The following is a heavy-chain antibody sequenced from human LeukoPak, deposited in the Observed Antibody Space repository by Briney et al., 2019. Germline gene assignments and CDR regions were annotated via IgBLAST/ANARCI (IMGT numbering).Heavy chain of an antibody. V-gene: IGHV4-39*07. J-gene: IGHJ4*02. CDR2: IYYSGST. D-gene: IGHD3-3*01. CDR3: ARDLYYDFWSGYYIYFDY. CDR1: GGSISSSSYY. Sequence: TSETLSLTCTVSGGSISSSSYYRGWIRQPPGKGLEWIGSIYYSGSTYYNPSLKSRVTISVDTSKNQFSLKLSSVTAADTAVYYCARDLYYDFWSGYYIYFDYWGQGTLVTVSS.